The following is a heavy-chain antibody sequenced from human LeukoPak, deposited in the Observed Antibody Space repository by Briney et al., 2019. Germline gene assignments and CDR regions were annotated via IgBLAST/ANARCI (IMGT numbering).Heavy chain of an antibody. CDR3: ARGVPTVAARPTVWLDP. D-gene: IGHD2-15*01. CDR2: INHSGST. Sequence: SETLSLTCAVYGGSFSGYYWIWIRQPPGKGLEWIGEINHSGSTNYNPSLKSRVTISVDTSKSQFSLKLSSVTAADTAVYYCARGVPTVAARPTVWLDPWGQGTLVTVSS. V-gene: IGHV4-34*01. CDR1: GGSFSGYY. J-gene: IGHJ5*02.